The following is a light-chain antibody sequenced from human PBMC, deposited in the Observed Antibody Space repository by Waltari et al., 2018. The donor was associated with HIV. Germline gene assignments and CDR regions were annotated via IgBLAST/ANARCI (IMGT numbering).Light chain of an antibody. V-gene: IGKV4-1*01. J-gene: IGKJ2*01. CDR3: QQFYGAVYT. CDR2: WAS. Sequence: IVMTQTPDSLAVFLGERATINCKSSQSVLYSSNNKDYLAWYQQRPGQPPKLLIYWASTRESGVPDRFSGSGSGTDFNLTISSLQAEDVAVYYCQQFYGAVYTFGQGTKLEIK. CDR1: QSVLYSSNNKDY.